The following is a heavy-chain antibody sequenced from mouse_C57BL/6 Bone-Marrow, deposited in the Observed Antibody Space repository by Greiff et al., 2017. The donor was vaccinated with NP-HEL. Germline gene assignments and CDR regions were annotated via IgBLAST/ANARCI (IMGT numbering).Heavy chain of an antibody. CDR3: ARLRDGYY. Sequence: EVKVEESGGGLVKPGGSLKLSCAASGFTFSSYTMSWVRQTPEKRLEWVATISGGGGNTYYPDSVKGRFTISRDNAKNTLYLQMSSLRSEDTALYYCARLRDGYYWGQGTTLTVSS. J-gene: IGHJ2*01. CDR2: ISGGGGNT. CDR1: GFTFSSYT. D-gene: IGHD2-3*01. V-gene: IGHV5-9*01.